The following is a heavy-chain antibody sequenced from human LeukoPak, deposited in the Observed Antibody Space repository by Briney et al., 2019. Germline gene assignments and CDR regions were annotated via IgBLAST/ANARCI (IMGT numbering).Heavy chain of an antibody. D-gene: IGHD3-22*01. CDR2: IYYSGST. CDR1: GESISGFY. CDR3: ARSSEGRYYYDSSGYSYYYYYMDV. Sequence: SETLSLTCTVSGESISGFYWTWIRQPPGKGLEWIGYIYYSGSTNYNPSLKSRVTISVDTSKNQFSLKLSSVAAADTAVYYCARSSEGRYYYDSSGYSYYYYYMDVWGKGTTVTISS. V-gene: IGHV4-59*01. J-gene: IGHJ6*03.